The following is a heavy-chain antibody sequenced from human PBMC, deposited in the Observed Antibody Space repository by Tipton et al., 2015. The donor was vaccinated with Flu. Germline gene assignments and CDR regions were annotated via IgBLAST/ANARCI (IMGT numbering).Heavy chain of an antibody. CDR1: GFTLSSYW. CDR3: ARKGLPDY. V-gene: IGHV3-7*03. Sequence: SLRLSCAASGFTLSSYWMAWVRQAPGKGLEWVANIKQDGSVKYYVDSAKGRFTISRDNAETSLYLQMNSLRAEDTAVYYCARKGLPDYWGQGTLVTVSS. J-gene: IGHJ4*02. CDR2: IKQDGSVK.